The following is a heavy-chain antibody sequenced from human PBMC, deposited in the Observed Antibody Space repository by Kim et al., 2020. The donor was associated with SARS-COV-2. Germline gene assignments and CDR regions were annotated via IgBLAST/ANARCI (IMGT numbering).Heavy chain of an antibody. V-gene: IGHV4-39*07. CDR2: IYESGAT. D-gene: IGHD3-10*01. CDR1: GVSLSSSTYY. CDR3: ARGWFGELTYFYYGMDV. Sequence: SETLSLTCTVSGVSLSSSTYYWGWIRQPPGKGLEWIGSIYESGATSYSSSLKSRVSISVDTYKNKISLKLTSVTAADTAAYFCARGWFGELTYFYYGMDVWGQGTTVTVSS. J-gene: IGHJ6*02.